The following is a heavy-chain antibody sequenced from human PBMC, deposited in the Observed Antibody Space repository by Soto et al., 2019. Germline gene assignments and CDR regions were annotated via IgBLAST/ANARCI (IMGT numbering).Heavy chain of an antibody. V-gene: IGHV3-23*01. D-gene: IGHD2-2*01. CDR2: ISGSGGST. Sequence: GGSPRLPWSALGFTFFSYSMSWGPPAPGKGLEWVSAISGSGGSTYYADSVKGRFTISRDNSKNTLYLQMNSLRAEDTAVYYCAKGTHTSYYYYMDVWGKGTTVTVSS. J-gene: IGHJ6*03. CDR1: GFTFFSYS. CDR3: AKGTHTSYYYYMDV.